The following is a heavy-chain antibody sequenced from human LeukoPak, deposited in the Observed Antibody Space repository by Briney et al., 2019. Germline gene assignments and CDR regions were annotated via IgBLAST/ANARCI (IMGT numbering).Heavy chain of an antibody. Sequence: SETLSLTCTVSGGSISSGGYYWSWIRQHPGKGLEWIGYIYYSGRTYYNPSLKSRVTISVDTSKNQFSLKLSSVTAADTAVYYCARARGPSLGSAYDYWGQGTLVTVSS. CDR3: ARARGPSLGSAYDY. CDR1: GGSISSGGYY. J-gene: IGHJ4*02. V-gene: IGHV4-31*03. D-gene: IGHD3-22*01. CDR2: IYYSGRT.